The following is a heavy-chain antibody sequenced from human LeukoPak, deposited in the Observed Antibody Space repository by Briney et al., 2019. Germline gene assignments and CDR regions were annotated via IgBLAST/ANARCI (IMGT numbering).Heavy chain of an antibody. CDR3: ATSESGRSWDWFAP. Sequence: SVKVSCKASGGSFRTYPISWVRQAPGQGLEWMGGLTQFFRRTNYTQKFQDRLTITTDESSSTAYMELSDLRSDDTAIYYCATSESGRSWDWFAPWGQGTLVTVSS. V-gene: IGHV1-69*05. CDR1: GGSFRTYP. J-gene: IGHJ5*02. D-gene: IGHD3-10*01. CDR2: LTQFFRRT.